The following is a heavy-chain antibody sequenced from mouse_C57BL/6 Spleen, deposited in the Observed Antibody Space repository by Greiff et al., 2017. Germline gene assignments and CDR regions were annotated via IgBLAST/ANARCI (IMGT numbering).Heavy chain of an antibody. J-gene: IGHJ4*01. CDR2: ISYDGSN. V-gene: IGHV3-6*01. CDR1: GYSITSGYY. Sequence: EVKVEESGPGLVKPSQSLSLTCSVTGYSITSGYYWNWIRQFPGNKLEWMGYISYDGSNNYNPSLKNRISITRDTSKNQFFLKLNSVTTEDTATYYCARGLLITTVVENWGQGTSVTVSS. CDR3: ARGLLITTVVEN. D-gene: IGHD1-1*01.